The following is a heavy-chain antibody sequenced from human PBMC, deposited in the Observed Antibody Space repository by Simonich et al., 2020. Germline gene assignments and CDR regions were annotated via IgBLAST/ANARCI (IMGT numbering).Heavy chain of an antibody. J-gene: IGHJ6*03. V-gene: IGHV1-69-2*01. D-gene: IGHD1-7*01. CDR2: VVPEDCEK. CDR3: ATSNLGRYYYYMDV. Sequence: EVQLVQSGAEVKKPGATVKISCKVSGYTLTDYYMHWVQQAPGKGLEWMGLVVPEDCEKRSAEKFQGRVTRPADTSTDTAYMELSSLRSEDTAVYYCATSNLGRYYYYMDVWGKGTTVTVSS. CDR1: GYTLTDYY.